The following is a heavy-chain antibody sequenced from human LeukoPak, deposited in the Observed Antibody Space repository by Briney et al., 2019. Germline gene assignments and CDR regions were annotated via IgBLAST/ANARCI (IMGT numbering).Heavy chain of an antibody. CDR1: GFTFSSYG. J-gene: IGHJ6*02. D-gene: IGHD2-21*01. CDR3: AKDLCGGGDFYGMDV. CDR2: IWYDGSNK. Sequence: GRSLRLSCAASGFTFSSYGMHWVRQAPGKGLEWVAVIWYDGSNKYYADSVKGRFTISRDNSKNTLYLQMNSLRAEDTAVYYCAKDLCGGGDFYGMDVWGQGTTVTVSS. V-gene: IGHV3-33*06.